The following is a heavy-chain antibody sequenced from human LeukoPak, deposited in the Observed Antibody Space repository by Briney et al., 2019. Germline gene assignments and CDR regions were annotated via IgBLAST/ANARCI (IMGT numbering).Heavy chain of an antibody. D-gene: IGHD2-2*01. J-gene: IGHJ6*03. CDR1: GYTFTSYG. Sequence: ASVKVSCKASGYTFTSYGISWVRQAPGQGLEWMGWISAYNGNTNYAQKLQGRVTMTTDTSTSTAYMELRSLRSDDTAVHYCARVTTSYCSSTSCYLNYYYYMDVWGKGTTVTISS. CDR2: ISAYNGNT. CDR3: ARVTTSYCSSTSCYLNYYYYMDV. V-gene: IGHV1-18*01.